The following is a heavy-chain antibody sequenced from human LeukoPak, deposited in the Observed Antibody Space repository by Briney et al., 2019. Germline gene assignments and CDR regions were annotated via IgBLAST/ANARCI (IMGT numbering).Heavy chain of an antibody. D-gene: IGHD4-17*01. Sequence: GGSLRLSCAASGFTFSSYAMSWVRQAPGKGLEWVSAISGSGGSTYYADSVKGRFTISRDNSKSTLYLQMNSLRAEDTAVYYCAKRRTVNSAFDYWGQGTLVTVSS. J-gene: IGHJ4*02. CDR3: AKRRTVNSAFDY. CDR1: GFTFSSYA. V-gene: IGHV3-23*01. CDR2: ISGSGGST.